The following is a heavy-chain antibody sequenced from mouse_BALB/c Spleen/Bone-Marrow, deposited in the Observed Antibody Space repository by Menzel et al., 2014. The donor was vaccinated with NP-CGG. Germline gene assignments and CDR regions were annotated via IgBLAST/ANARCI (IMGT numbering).Heavy chain of an antibody. V-gene: IGHV1S81*02. CDR2: INPSNGGT. CDR3: TRSRYDYDNAMDC. Sequence: QVQLQQPGAELVKPGASVKLSCKASGYTFTSYYMYWVKQRPGQGLEWNGEINPSNGGTNFNEKFKSKATLTVDKSSSTAYMQLSSLASEDSAVYYCTRSRYDYDNAMDCWGQGTSVTVSS. J-gene: IGHJ4*01. D-gene: IGHD2-4*01. CDR1: GYTFTSYY.